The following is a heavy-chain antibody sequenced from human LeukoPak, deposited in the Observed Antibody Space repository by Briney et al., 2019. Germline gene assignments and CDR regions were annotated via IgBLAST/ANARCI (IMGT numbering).Heavy chain of an antibody. CDR1: GFTFSSYG. CDR2: IWYDGSKK. J-gene: IGHJ4*02. V-gene: IGHV3-33*06. CDR3: AKEAVSYFYFDY. Sequence: GGSLRLSCAASGFTFSSYGMHWVRQAPGKGLEWVAVIWYDGSKKYYADSVEGRFTISRDNSKNTLYLQMNSLRAEDTAVYFCAKEAVSYFYFDYWGQGTLVTVSS. D-gene: IGHD1-26*01.